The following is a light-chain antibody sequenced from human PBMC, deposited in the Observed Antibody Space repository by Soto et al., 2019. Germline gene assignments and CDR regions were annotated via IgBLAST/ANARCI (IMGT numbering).Light chain of an antibody. CDR3: QQSHSAPPT. J-gene: IGKJ4*01. CDR1: QCISSY. V-gene: IGKV1-39*01. CDR2: AAS. Sequence: DIQMTQSPSSLSASVGDRVTITCRASQCISSYLNWYQQKPGKAPKLLIYAASSLRSGVPSRFSGSGSVTDFSLTISSLQPEDCATYYCQQSHSAPPTFGGGTKVEIK.